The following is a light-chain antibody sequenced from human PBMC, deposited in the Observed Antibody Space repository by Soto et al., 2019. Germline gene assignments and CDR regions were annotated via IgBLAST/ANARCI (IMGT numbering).Light chain of an antibody. V-gene: IGKV3-15*01. CDR3: QQYSIWRT. CDR2: GAS. Sequence: EIEMTQSPATLSLAPGERVTLSCRASESVSTNLAWDQQKAGQAPRLLIYGASTRATGIPARFSGSGSGTEFTFTISGRQSEDFAVYYCQQYSIWRTFGQGTKVEIK. CDR1: ESVSTN. J-gene: IGKJ1*01.